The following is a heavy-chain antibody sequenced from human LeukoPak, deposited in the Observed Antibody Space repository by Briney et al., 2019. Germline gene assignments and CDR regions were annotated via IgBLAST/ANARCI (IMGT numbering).Heavy chain of an antibody. J-gene: IGHJ4*02. CDR2: ISYDESYK. V-gene: IGHV3-30*03. CDR1: GFTFSIYW. CDR3: ARAAHRGFSFDY. D-gene: IGHD3-10*01. Sequence: GGSLRLSCAASGFTFSIYWMSWVRQAPGKGLERMALISYDESYKYYADSVKGRFTMSKDISQNTLFLQMNSLRPEDTAVYYCARAAHRGFSFDYWGQGTLVTVSS.